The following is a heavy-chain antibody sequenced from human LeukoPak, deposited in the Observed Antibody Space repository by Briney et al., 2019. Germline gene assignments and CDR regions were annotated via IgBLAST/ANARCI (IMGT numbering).Heavy chain of an antibody. CDR2: ISGGGIST. CDR3: AKESSTVTSPFEY. Sequence: GGSLRLSCTTSGFTFSTYAMTWVRQAPGKGLEWVSEISGGGISTYYADSVKGRFTISRDNSKNTLYMQMNSLGAEDTAVYYCAKESSTVTSPFEYWGQGTLVTVSS. V-gene: IGHV3-23*01. D-gene: IGHD4-17*01. J-gene: IGHJ4*02. CDR1: GFTFSTYA.